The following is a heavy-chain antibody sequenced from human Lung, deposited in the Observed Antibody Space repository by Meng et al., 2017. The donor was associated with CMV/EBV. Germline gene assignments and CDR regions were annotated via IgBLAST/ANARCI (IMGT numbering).Heavy chain of an antibody. J-gene: IGHJ4*02. CDR3: ATGDLVVMIAIPLDY. V-gene: IGHV3-30-3*01. Sequence: GESXKISXVASGFTFSNYAMHWVRQAPGKGLEWVAVISYDGSNKYYADSVKGRFTISRDDSKNTLYLQMNSLRAEDTAVYYCATGDLVVMIAIPLDYWGQGTXVTVSS. D-gene: IGHD2-21*01. CDR1: GFTFSNYA. CDR2: ISYDGSNK.